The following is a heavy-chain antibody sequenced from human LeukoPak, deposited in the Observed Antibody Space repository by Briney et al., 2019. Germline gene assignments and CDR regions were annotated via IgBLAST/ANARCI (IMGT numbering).Heavy chain of an antibody. CDR1: GFTFSSYW. J-gene: IGHJ4*02. CDR3: ARTLYYYDSSGYYY. CDR2: IKQDGSEK. D-gene: IGHD3-22*01. V-gene: IGHV3-7*01. Sequence: PGGPLRLSCAASGFTFSSYWMSWVRQAPGKGLEWVANIKQDGSEKYYVDSVKGRFTISRDNAKNSLYLQMNSLRAEDTAVYYCARTLYYYDSSGYYYWGQGTLVTVSS.